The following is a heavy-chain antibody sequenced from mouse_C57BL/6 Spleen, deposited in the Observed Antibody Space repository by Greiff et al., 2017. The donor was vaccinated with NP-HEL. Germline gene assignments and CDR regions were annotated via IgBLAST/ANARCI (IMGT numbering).Heavy chain of an antibody. Sequence: EVQLVESGGGLVQPGGSLKLSCAASGFTFSDYYMYWVRQTPEKRLEWVAYISNGGGSTYYPDTVKGRFTISRDNAKNTLYLQMSRLKSEDTAMYYCARHGLYEGYFDVWGAGTTVTVSS. V-gene: IGHV5-12*01. CDR2: ISNGGGST. CDR3: ARHGLYEGYFDV. CDR1: GFTFSDYY. D-gene: IGHD6-1*01. J-gene: IGHJ1*01.